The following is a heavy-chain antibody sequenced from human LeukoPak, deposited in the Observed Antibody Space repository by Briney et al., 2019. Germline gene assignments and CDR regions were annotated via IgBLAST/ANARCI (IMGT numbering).Heavy chain of an antibody. V-gene: IGHV1-2*02. Sequence: ASVKDSCKASGYTFTGYYMYWVRQPPGQGLEWMGWINTNSGGKNYAQKFQGRVTMTSDTSISTAYVELSRLRSDDAAGYYLAGGIAVAGTLRFDPWGQGTLATVSS. D-gene: IGHD6-19*01. CDR1: GYTFTGYY. J-gene: IGHJ5*02. CDR2: INTNSGGK. CDR3: AGGIAVAGTLRFDP.